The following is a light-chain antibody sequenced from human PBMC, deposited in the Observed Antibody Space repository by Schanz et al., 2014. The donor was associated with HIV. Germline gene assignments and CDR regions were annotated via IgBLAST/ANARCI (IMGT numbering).Light chain of an antibody. CDR1: SSDVAGYNF. V-gene: IGLV2-8*01. J-gene: IGLJ2*01. CDR3: QSSDSSLSAVV. CDR2: EVS. Sequence: QSALTQPPSASGSPGQSVTISCTGASSDVAGYNFVSWYQQHPGKAPKLMIYEVSKRPSGVPDRFSGSKSGSSASLAITGLQAGDEADYYCQSSDSSLSAVVFGGGTKLTVL.